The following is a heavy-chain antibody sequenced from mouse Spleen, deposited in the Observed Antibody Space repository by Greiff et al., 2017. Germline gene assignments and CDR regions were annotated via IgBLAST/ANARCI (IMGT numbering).Heavy chain of an antibody. V-gene: IGHV5-4*01. D-gene: IGHD1-1*01. CDR2: ISDGGSYT. CDR1: GFTFSSYA. J-gene: IGHJ1*03. CDR3: ARVTTVVPRYFDV. Sequence: EVQLQESGGGLVKPGGSLKLSCAASGFTFSSYAMSWVRQTPEKRLEWVATISDGGSYTYYPDNVKGRFTISRDNAKNNLYLQMSHLKSEDTAMYYCARVTTVVPRYFDVWGTGTTVTVSS.